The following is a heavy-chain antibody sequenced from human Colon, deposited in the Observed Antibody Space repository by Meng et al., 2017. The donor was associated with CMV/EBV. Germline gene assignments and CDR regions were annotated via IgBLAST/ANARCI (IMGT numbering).Heavy chain of an antibody. Sequence: ASVKVSCKASGYTFTGYYMHWVRQAPGQGLEWMGWINPNSGGTNYAQKFQGRVTMTRDTSISTAYMELSRLRSDDTAVYYCAKASGYSYGHGDYWGQGTLVTSPQ. CDR3: AKASGYSYGHGDY. J-gene: IGHJ4*02. D-gene: IGHD5-18*01. V-gene: IGHV1-2*02. CDR1: GYTFTGYY. CDR2: INPNSGGT.